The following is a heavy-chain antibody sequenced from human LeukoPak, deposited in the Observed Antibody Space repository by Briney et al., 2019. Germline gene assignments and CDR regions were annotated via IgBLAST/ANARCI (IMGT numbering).Heavy chain of an antibody. V-gene: IGHV3-7*05. CDR3: AKGVRSGTYYNCFDP. CDR2: IKEDGSDK. CDR1: AFTFSRYW. Sequence: GGSLRLSCSASAFTFSRYWMTWVRQAPGKGLEWVATIKEDGSDKYYVDSVKGRFTISRDNSKNSLYLQMSSLRAEDTALYYCAKGVRSGTYYNCFDPWGQGTLVTVSS. J-gene: IGHJ5*02. D-gene: IGHD1-26*01.